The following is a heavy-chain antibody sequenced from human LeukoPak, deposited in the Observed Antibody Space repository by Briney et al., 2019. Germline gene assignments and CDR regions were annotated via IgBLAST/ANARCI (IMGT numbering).Heavy chain of an antibody. J-gene: IGHJ4*02. CDR3: AREPRDYYGSGQPLS. CDR2: IYYSGST. D-gene: IGHD3-10*01. V-gene: IGHV4-59*01. CDR1: GGSISGYF. Sequence: SETLSLTCTVSGGSISGYFWSWIRQPPGKGLEWIGYIYYSGSTNYNPSLKSRVTISVDTSKNQFSLKLNSVTAADTAVYYCAREPRDYYGSGQPLSWGQGTLVTVSS.